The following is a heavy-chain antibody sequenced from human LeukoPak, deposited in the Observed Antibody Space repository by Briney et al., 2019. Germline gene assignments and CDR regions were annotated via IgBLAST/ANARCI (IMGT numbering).Heavy chain of an antibody. CDR1: GYTLTELS. CDR3: ARVFHDSSGYYPYYFDY. Sequence: GASVKVSCKVSGYTLTELSMHWVRQAPGKGLEWMGGFDPEDGETIYAQKFQGRVTMTEDTSTDTAYMELRSLRSDDTAVYYCARVFHDSSGYYPYYFDYWGQGTLVPVSS. V-gene: IGHV1-24*01. CDR2: FDPEDGET. D-gene: IGHD3-22*01. J-gene: IGHJ4*02.